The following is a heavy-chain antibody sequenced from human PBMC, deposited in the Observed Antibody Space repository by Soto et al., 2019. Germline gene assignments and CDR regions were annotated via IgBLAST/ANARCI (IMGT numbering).Heavy chain of an antibody. J-gene: IGHJ4*02. V-gene: IGHV4-59*01. Sequence: QVQLQESGPGLVKPSETLSLTCTISGGSISNYYWSWIRRPPGKGLEWIGYIYYSGITMYNPSLKGRFTISVDTSKSQFSLRLSSVTTADTAVYYCARGSGSFRDYWGQGTLVTVSS. CDR2: IYYSGIT. D-gene: IGHD2-15*01. CDR3: ARGSGSFRDY. CDR1: GGSISNYY.